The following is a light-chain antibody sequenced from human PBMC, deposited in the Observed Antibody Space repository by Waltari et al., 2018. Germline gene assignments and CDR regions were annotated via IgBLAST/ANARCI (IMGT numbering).Light chain of an antibody. V-gene: IGLV2-23*02. CDR3: CSYAGLGIYV. CDR1: SSDVGNYNL. J-gene: IGLJ1*01. Sequence: QSGLTQPASVSGSPGQSITVSCTGTSSDVGNYNLVSWYQQYPGKAPRLMVYEVTKRTSGVSDLFFGSKSGNTASLTISGLQSEDEADYYCCSYAGLGIYVFGTGTKVTVL. CDR2: EVT.